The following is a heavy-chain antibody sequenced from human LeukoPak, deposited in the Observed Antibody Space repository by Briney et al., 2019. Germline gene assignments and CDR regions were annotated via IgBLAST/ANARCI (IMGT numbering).Heavy chain of an antibody. CDR1: GGSISSYY. CDR2: IYYSGST. CDR3: AKLSQYCSSTSCSSAFDI. D-gene: IGHD2-2*01. J-gene: IGHJ3*02. Sequence: SETLSLTCTVSGGSISSYYWSWIRQPPGKGLEWTGYIYYSGSTNYNPSLKSRVTISVDTSKNQFSLKLSSVTAADTAVYYCAKLSQYCSSTSCSSAFDIWGQGTMVTVSS. V-gene: IGHV4-59*01.